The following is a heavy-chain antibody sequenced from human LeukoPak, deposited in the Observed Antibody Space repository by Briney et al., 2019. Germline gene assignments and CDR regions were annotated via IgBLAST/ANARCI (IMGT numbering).Heavy chain of an antibody. J-gene: IGHJ5*02. CDR2: INPNSGGT. Sequence: ASVKVSCKASGYSFTGYYMHWVRQAPGQGLEWMGWINPNSGGTNYAQKFQGRVTMTRDTSISTAYMELSRLRSDDTAVYYCARDLVGIAAAENWFDPWGQGTLVTVSS. CDR3: ARDLVGIAAAENWFDP. D-gene: IGHD6-13*01. V-gene: IGHV1-2*02. CDR1: GYSFTGYY.